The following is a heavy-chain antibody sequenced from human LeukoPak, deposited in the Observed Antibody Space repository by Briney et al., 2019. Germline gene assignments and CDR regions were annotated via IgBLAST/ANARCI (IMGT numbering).Heavy chain of an antibody. CDR1: GYTFTGYY. CDR2: INPNSGGT. CDR3: AREGLVVVAATSRTQLDY. D-gene: IGHD2-15*01. J-gene: IGHJ4*02. V-gene: IGHV1-2*02. Sequence: ASVKVSCKASGYTFTGYYMHWVRQAPGQGLEWMGWINPNSGGTNYAQKFQGRVTMTRDTSISTAYMELSKLRSDDTAVYYCAREGLVVVAATSRTQLDYWGQGTLVTVSS.